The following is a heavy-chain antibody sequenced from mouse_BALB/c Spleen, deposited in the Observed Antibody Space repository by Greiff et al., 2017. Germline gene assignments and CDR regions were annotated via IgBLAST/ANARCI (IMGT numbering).Heavy chain of an antibody. J-gene: IGHJ2*01. Sequence: QVQLMESGPGLVAPSQSLSITCTVSGFSLTSYGVHWVRQPPGKGLEWLGVIWAGGSTNYNSALMSRLSLSKDNSKSQVFLKMNNLQTDDTAMYYCARVDDCDPSFDYWGQGTTLTVSS. D-gene: IGHD2-4*01. CDR1: GFSLTSYG. CDR3: ARVDDCDPSFDY. V-gene: IGHV2-9*02. CDR2: IWAGGST.